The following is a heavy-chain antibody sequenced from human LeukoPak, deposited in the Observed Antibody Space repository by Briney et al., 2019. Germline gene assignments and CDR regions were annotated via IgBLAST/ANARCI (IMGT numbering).Heavy chain of an antibody. CDR3: ARDQTRVDY. D-gene: IGHD4-11*01. Sequence: GGSLRLTCAASGFTFSSYWMSWVRQAPGKGLEWVANIKQDGSDKYYVDSVKGRFTISRDNAKNSLYLQMNSLRGEDTAMYYCARDQTRVDYWGQGTLVTVSS. V-gene: IGHV3-7*01. J-gene: IGHJ4*02. CDR1: GFTFSSYW. CDR2: IKQDGSDK.